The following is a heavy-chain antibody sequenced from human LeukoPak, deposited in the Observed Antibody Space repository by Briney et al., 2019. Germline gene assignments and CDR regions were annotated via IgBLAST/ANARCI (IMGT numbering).Heavy chain of an antibody. CDR1: GFTFSSYS. V-gene: IGHV3-74*01. D-gene: IGHD2-8*02. Sequence: PGGSLRLSCAASGFTFSSYSMNWVRRAPGKGLVWVSCLISDGSSASYADSVKGRFTISRDNTKNTLYLQMNSLRAEDTAIYYCVRDARYCPDVWGQGTTVTVSS. CDR3: VRDARYCPDV. CDR2: LISDGSSA. J-gene: IGHJ6*02.